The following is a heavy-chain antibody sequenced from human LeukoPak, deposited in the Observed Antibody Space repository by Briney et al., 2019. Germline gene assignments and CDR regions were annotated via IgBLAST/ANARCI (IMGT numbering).Heavy chain of an antibody. CDR2: IFYSGNT. V-gene: IGHV4-39*01. D-gene: IGHD3-10*01. CDR1: GGSISSSSYY. J-gene: IGHJ4*02. CDR3: ARSADYYGSGSYYD. Sequence: PSETLSLTCTVSGGSISSSSYYWGWIRQPPGKDLEWIGSIFYSGNTYYNPSLKSRVTISVDTSKNQFSLKLSSVTAADTAVYYCARSADYYGSGSYYDWGQGTLVTVSS.